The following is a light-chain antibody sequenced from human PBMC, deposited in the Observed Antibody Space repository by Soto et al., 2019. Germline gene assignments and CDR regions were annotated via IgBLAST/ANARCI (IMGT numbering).Light chain of an antibody. CDR1: QIVDSTY. CDR2: GAS. Sequence: EIVLTQSPSTLSLSPGESATLSCRASQIVDSTYLAWYQQKPGQAPRVLIYGASSRAAGIPDRFSGSGSGTDFTLTISSLEPEDSAVYYCQQHGDAPRTFGQGTKV. V-gene: IGKV3-20*01. J-gene: IGKJ1*01. CDR3: QQHGDAPRT.